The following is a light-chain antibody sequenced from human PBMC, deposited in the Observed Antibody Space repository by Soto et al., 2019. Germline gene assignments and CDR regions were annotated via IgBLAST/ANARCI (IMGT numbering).Light chain of an antibody. CDR3: QQYGSSPPLT. CDR2: GAS. Sequence: EIVLTQSPGTLSLSPGERATLSCRASQSVSSSYLAWYQQKPGQAPRLLIYGASSRATGIPDRFSGRVSGTDFTLTISRLEPEDVAVYYYQQYGSSPPLTFGGGTKVEIK. J-gene: IGKJ4*01. V-gene: IGKV3-20*01. CDR1: QSVSSSY.